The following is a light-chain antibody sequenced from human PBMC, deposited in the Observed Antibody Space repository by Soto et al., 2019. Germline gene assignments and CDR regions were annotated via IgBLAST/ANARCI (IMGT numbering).Light chain of an antibody. CDR2: LEGSGSY. J-gene: IGLJ1*01. CDR1: SGHSSYI. Sequence: QLVLTQSPSASASLGSSVKLTCTLSSGHSSYIIAWHQQQPGKAPRYLMKLEGSGSYNKGSGVPDRFSGSSSGADRYLTIANLQFEDEADYYCETWDSNTHVFGTGTKVTVL. V-gene: IGLV4-60*02. CDR3: ETWDSNTHV.